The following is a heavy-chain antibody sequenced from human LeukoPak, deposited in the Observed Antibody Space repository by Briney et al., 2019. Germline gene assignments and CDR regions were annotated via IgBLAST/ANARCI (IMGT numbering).Heavy chain of an antibody. J-gene: IGHJ4*02. CDR2: ISSSSSYI. CDR3: ARRAPSHDFDS. Sequence: GGSLRLSCAASGFTFSSYSMNWVRQAPGKGLEWVSSISSSSSYIYYADSVKGRFTISRDNAKKSLYLQMNSLRAEDTAVYYCARRAPSHDFDSWGQGTLVTVSS. CDR1: GFTFSSYS. V-gene: IGHV3-21*01.